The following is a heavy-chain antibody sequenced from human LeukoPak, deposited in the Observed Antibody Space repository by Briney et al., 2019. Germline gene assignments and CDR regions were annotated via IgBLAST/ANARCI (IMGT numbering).Heavy chain of an antibody. J-gene: IGHJ5*02. CDR2: IYTSGST. V-gene: IGHV4-4*09. CDR1: GGSISSYY. Sequence: SETLSFTCTVSGGSISSYYWSWIRQPPGKGLEWIGYIYTSGSTNYNPSLKSRVTISVDTSKNQFSLKLSSVTAADPAVYYCARGSRWFDPWGQGTLVTVSS. CDR3: ARGSRWFDP.